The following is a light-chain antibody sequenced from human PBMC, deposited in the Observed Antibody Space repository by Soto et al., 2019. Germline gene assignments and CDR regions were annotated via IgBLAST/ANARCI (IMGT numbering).Light chain of an antibody. CDR3: QQYYSTPIT. J-gene: IGKJ5*01. Sequence: DIVMTQSPDSLAVSLGERATINCKSSQSVLYSSTNKNYLAWYQQKPGQPPKLLIYWASTRESGVPDRFSGSGSGTDFTLTISSLQAEDVAVYYCQQYYSTPITFGQGTRLEMK. V-gene: IGKV4-1*01. CDR2: WAS. CDR1: QSVLYSSTNKNY.